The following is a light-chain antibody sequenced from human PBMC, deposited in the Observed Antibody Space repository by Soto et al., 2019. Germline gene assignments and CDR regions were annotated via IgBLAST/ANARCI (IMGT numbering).Light chain of an antibody. CDR2: ESS. Sequence: DIQMTQSPSTLSASVRDRVTITCRATQNVENYLAWYQQKPGKAPKLLIYESSGLESGVPSRFGGSGYGAEFTRSISSLQFDDFATDYWQQYYSSSWTFGQGTKV. V-gene: IGKV1-5*03. J-gene: IGKJ1*01. CDR1: QNVENY. CDR3: QQYYSSSWT.